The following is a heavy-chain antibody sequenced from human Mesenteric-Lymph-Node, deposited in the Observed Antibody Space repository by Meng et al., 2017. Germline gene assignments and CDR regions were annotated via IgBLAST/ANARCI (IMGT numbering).Heavy chain of an antibody. J-gene: IGHJ2*01. Sequence: QGQLQESGPGLVKPSQTLSLTCTVSGGSISSGGFYWSWIRQHPGKGLEWIGYIYYSGSTSYNPSLKSRVTISVDTSNNQFSLKLSSVTAADTAVYYCARVGWRQWSFDLWGRGTLVTVSS. CDR1: GGSISSGGFY. CDR2: IYYSGST. CDR3: ARVGWRQWSFDL. D-gene: IGHD5-18*01. V-gene: IGHV4-30-4*08.